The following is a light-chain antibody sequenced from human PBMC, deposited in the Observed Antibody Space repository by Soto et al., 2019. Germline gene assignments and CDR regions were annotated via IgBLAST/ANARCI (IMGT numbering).Light chain of an antibody. J-gene: IGLJ1*01. CDR1: SSDVGGYSY. CDR3: GSYAFSKNFV. CDR2: EVS. V-gene: IGLV2-8*01. Sequence: QSVLTQPPSASGSPGQSVTISCTGTSSDVGGYSYVSWYQQHPGKAPKLMIYEVSKRPSGVPDRFSGSKSGNTASLTVSGLQAEDEADYYCGSYAFSKNFVFGTGTKVTVL.